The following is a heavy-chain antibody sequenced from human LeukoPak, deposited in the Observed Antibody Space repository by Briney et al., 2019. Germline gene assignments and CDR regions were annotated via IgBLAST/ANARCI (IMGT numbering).Heavy chain of an antibody. CDR1: GFTFSSYA. CDR2: ISGSGGST. CDR3: ASLSVAGRNFDY. V-gene: IGHV3-23*01. J-gene: IGHJ4*02. D-gene: IGHD6-19*01. Sequence: GSLRLSCAASGFTFSSYAMSWVRQAPGKGLEWVSAISGSGGSTYYADSVEGRFTISRDNSKNTLYLQMNSLRAEDTAVYYCASLSVAGRNFDYWGQGTLVTVSS.